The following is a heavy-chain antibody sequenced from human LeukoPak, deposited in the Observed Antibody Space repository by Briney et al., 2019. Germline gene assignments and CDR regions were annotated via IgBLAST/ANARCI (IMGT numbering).Heavy chain of an antibody. CDR1: GGSISNYY. J-gene: IGHJ4*02. D-gene: IGHD5-24*01. V-gene: IGHV4-59*01. Sequence: SETLSLTCTVCGGSISNYYWSWIRQPPGKGLEWIGYVYCSGSTNYNPSLKSRVTISVDTSKNQFSLRLSSVTAADTAVYYCTRERRDGYKVYFDYWGQGTLVTVSS. CDR3: TRERRDGYKVYFDY. CDR2: VYCSGST.